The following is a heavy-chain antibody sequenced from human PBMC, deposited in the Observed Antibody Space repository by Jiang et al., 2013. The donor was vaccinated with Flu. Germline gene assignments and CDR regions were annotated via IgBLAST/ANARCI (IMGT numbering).Heavy chain of an antibody. V-gene: IGHV6-1*01. J-gene: IGHJ2*01. D-gene: IGHD2-21*02. CDR1: GDSVSSNSAA. CDR3: ARSPAIVVVTATSRGYFDL. Sequence: QTLSLTCAISGDSVSSNSAAWNWIRQSPSRGLEWLGRTYYRSKWYNDYAVSVKSRITINPDTSKNQFSLQLNSVTPEDTAVYYCARSPAIVVVTATSRGYFDLWGRGTLVTVSS. CDR2: TYYRSKWYN.